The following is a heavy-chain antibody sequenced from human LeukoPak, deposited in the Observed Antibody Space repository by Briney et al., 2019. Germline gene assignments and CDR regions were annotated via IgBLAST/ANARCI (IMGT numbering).Heavy chain of an antibody. CDR2: IYFSGKT. Sequence: SETLSLTCTVSGGSISSIIYYWGWIRQPPGKGLEWIGSIYFSGKTYYNPSLKSRITVSVDTSQNQFSLKLSSVTAADTAVYYCARHGRLGDHDAFDIWGQGTMVTVSS. CDR3: ARHGRLGDHDAFDI. D-gene: IGHD3-16*01. J-gene: IGHJ3*02. CDR1: GGSISSIIYY. V-gene: IGHV4-39*01.